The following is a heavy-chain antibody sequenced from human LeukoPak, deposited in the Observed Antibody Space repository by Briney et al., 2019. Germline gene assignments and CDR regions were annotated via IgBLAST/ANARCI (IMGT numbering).Heavy chain of an antibody. CDR3: ARAPYAFWSGYLYYFDY. CDR1: GGTFSSYT. D-gene: IGHD3-3*01. J-gene: IGHJ4*02. Sequence: SSVKVSCKASGGTFSSYTISWVRQAPGQGLEWMGRIIPILGIANYAQKFQGRVTITADKSTSTAYMELSSLRSEDTAVYYCARAPYAFWSGYLYYFDYWGQGTLVTVSS. CDR2: IIPILGIA. V-gene: IGHV1-69*02.